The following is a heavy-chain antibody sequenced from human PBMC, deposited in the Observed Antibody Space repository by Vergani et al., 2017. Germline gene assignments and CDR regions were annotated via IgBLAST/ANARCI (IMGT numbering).Heavy chain of an antibody. J-gene: IGHJ4*02. CDR1: GFTFSSYA. V-gene: IGHV3-30-3*01. Sequence: VQLVESGGGVVQPGRSLRLSCAASGFTFSSYAMHWVRQAPGKGLEWVAVISYDGSNKYYADSVKGRFTISRDNSKNTLYLQMNSLRAEDTAVYYCAASTSPEMNLWGQGTLVTVSS. CDR3: AASTSPEMNL. CDR2: ISYDGSNK. D-gene: IGHD1-14*01.